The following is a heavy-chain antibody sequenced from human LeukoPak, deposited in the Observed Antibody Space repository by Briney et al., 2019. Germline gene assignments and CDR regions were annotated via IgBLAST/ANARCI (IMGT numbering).Heavy chain of an antibody. J-gene: IGHJ6*03. CDR1: GFTFSSYA. Sequence: HTGRSLRLSCAASGFTFSSYAMHWVRQAPGKGLEWVAVISYGGSNKYYADSVKGRFTISRDNSKNTLYLQMNSLRAEDTAVYYCAKDLGSSSAREFYYYYYMDVWGKGTTVTVSS. CDR3: AKDLGSSSAREFYYYYYMDV. D-gene: IGHD6-6*01. V-gene: IGHV3-30-3*01. CDR2: ISYGGSNK.